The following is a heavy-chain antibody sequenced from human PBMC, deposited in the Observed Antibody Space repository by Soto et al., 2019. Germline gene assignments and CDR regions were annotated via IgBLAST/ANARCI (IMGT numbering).Heavy chain of an antibody. J-gene: IGHJ4*02. CDR3: ARAKSNYQTFDH. V-gene: IGHV4-59*01. Sequence: SETLSLTCTVSGDSMSSYYWSWIRQPPGKGLEWIGYIYYSGSTTYNPSLRSRVTMSVDTSKNQFSLRLSSVTAADTAVYYCARAKSNYQTFDHWGQGSQVTVSS. CDR2: IYYSGST. D-gene: IGHD4-4*01. CDR1: GDSMSSYY.